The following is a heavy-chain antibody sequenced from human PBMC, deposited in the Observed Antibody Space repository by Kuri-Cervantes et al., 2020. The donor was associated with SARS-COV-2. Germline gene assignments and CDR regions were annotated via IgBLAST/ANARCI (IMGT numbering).Heavy chain of an antibody. CDR3: ARQGPAYFGSGSYRAGWYDP. CDR2: IYHSGST. Sequence: SQTLSLTCAVSGYSISSGYYWGWIRQPPGKGLEWIGSIYHSGSTYYNPSLKSRVTISVDTSKNRFSLRLSSVTAADTAVYYCARQGPAYFGSGSYRAGWYDPWGQGTLVTVSS. D-gene: IGHD3-10*01. J-gene: IGHJ5*02. V-gene: IGHV4-38-2*01. CDR1: GYSISSGYY.